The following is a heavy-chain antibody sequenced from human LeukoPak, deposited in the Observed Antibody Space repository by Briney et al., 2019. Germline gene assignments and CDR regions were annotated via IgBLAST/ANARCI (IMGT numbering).Heavy chain of an antibody. CDR1: GGSISSGSYY. V-gene: IGHV4-61*02. CDR2: IYTSGST. D-gene: IGHD6-19*01. J-gene: IGHJ4*02. Sequence: PSQTLSLTCTVSGGSISSGSYYWSWIRQPAGRGLEWIGRIYTSGSTNYNPSLKSRVTISVDTSKNQFSLKLSSVTAADTAVYYCARGAVAGTLGYWGQGTLVTVCS. CDR3: ARGAVAGTLGY.